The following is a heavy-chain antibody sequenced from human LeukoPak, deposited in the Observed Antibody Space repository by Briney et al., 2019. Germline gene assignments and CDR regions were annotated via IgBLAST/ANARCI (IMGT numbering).Heavy chain of an antibody. D-gene: IGHD4-17*01. Sequence: GGSLRLSCAASGFTFSSYAMSWVRQAPGKGLEWVSAISGSGGSTYYADSVKGRFTIARDNSKNTLYLQMDSLRAEDTAVYYCAKGPSYGTFDYWGQGTLVTVSS. CDR3: AKGPSYGTFDY. CDR1: GFTFSSYA. V-gene: IGHV3-23*01. CDR2: ISGSGGST. J-gene: IGHJ4*02.